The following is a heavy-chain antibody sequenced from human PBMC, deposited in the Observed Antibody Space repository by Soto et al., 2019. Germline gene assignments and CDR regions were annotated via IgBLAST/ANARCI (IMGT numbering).Heavy chain of an antibody. J-gene: IGHJ4*02. CDR2: ISYDGSNK. D-gene: IGHD1-26*01. CDR1: GFTFSSYG. V-gene: IGHV3-30*18. CDR3: EKGASRPPTAASGDY. Sequence: QVQLVESGGGVVQPGRSLRLSCAASGFTFSSYGMHWVRQAPGKGLEWVAVISYDGSNKYYADSVKGRFTISRDNSKNTLYLQMNSLRAEDTAVYYCEKGASRPPTAASGDYWGQGTLVTVSS.